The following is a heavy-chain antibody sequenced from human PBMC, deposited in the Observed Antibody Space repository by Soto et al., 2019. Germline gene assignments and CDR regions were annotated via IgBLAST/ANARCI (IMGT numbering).Heavy chain of an antibody. CDR2: ISFDGTKK. V-gene: IGHV3-30-3*01. CDR1: GFTFNIYA. Sequence: PGGSLRLSCAASGFTFNIYALHWVRQAPGKGLEWVAVISFDGTKKYYSDSVKGRFTISRDNLKNTLYLQMNNLRVEDAALYFCARADNYGYRYINYGLDVWGQGTPVTVSS. CDR3: ARADNYGYRYINYGLDV. J-gene: IGHJ6*02. D-gene: IGHD5-18*01.